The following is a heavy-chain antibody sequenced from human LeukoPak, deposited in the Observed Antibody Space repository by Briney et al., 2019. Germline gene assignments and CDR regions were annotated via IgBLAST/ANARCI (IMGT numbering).Heavy chain of an antibody. D-gene: IGHD1-26*01. J-gene: IGHJ3*02. CDR1: GFTFGDYA. V-gene: IGHV3-49*04. CDR3: TRDPWSGSYSPHDAFDT. CDR2: IRSKAYGGTT. Sequence: GGSLRLSCTASGFTFGDYAMSWVRQAPGKGLEWVGFIRSKAYGGTTEYAASVKGRFTISRDDSKSIAYLQMNSLKTEDTAVYYCTRDPWSGSYSPHDAFDTWGQGTMVTVSS.